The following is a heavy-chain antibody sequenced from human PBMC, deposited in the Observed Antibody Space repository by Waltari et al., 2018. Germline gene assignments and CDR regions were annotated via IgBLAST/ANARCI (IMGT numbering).Heavy chain of an antibody. CDR3: ARSSIERGGWRGYCSSTSCGQFDY. J-gene: IGHJ4*02. Sequence: QVQLQESGPGLVKPSQTLSLTCTVSGGSISSGDYYWSWIRQPPGKGLEWIGYIYYSGSTYYNPSLKSRFTISVDTSKNQVSLKLSSVTAADTAVYYCARSSIERGGWRGYCSSTSCGQFDYWGQGTLVIVSS. V-gene: IGHV4-30-4*08. CDR2: IYYSGST. CDR1: GGSISSGDYY. D-gene: IGHD2-2*01.